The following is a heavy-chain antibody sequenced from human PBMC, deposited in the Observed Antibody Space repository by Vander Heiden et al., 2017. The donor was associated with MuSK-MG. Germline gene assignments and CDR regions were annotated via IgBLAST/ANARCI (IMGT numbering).Heavy chain of an antibody. CDR3: ARDDRGSSSWYYYYYYMDV. V-gene: IGHV7-4-1*02. D-gene: IGHD6-13*01. Sequence: QVQLVQAGSELKKPGASVKVSCKASAYTFTSYAMNWVRQAPGQGLEWMGWINTNTGNTTYAQGFTGRFVFSLDTSVSTAYLQISSLKAEDTAVYYCARDDRGSSSWYYYYYYMDVWGKGTTVTVSS. CDR2: INTNTGNT. CDR1: AYTFTSYA. J-gene: IGHJ6*03.